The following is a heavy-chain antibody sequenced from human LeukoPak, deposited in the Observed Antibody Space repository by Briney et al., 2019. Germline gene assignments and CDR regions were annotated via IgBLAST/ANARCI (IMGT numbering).Heavy chain of an antibody. V-gene: IGHV1-2*02. CDR1: GYTFTGYY. D-gene: IGHD3-10*01. Sequence: GASVKVSCKASGYTFTGYYMHWVRQAHGQGLEWMGWINPNSGGTNYAQKFQGRVTMTRDTSISTAYMELSRLRSDDTAVYYCARADPGIWFGGPTFDYWGQGTLVTVSS. CDR3: ARADPGIWFGGPTFDY. J-gene: IGHJ4*02. CDR2: INPNSGGT.